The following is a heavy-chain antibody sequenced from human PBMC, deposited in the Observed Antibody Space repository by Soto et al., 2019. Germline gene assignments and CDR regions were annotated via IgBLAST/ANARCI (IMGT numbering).Heavy chain of an antibody. J-gene: IGHJ4*02. CDR1: GNTFTSYD. D-gene: IGHD3-10*01. CDR3: ARGRASGSYYLLDS. Sequence: ASVKVSCKASGNTFTSYDINWVRQAPGHGLEWMGWINPNSGNIGYAQKFQGRVTMTRDTAIRTAYMEVSRLRSDDKAVYYCARGRASGSYYLLDSWGQGTLVTVSS. V-gene: IGHV1-8*01. CDR2: INPNSGNI.